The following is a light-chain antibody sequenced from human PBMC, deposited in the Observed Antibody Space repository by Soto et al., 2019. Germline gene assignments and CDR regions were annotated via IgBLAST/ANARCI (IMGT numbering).Light chain of an antibody. V-gene: IGLV2-14*01. J-gene: IGLJ1*01. CDR3: SSYTSSSTLV. CDR2: DVS. Sequence: ALTQPASVSGSPGQSITISCTGTSSDVGGYDYVSWYQQHPGKAPKLMIYDVSNRPSGVSDRFSGSKSGNTASLTISGLQAEDEADYYCSSYTSSSTLVFGTGTKVTVL. CDR1: SSDVGGYDY.